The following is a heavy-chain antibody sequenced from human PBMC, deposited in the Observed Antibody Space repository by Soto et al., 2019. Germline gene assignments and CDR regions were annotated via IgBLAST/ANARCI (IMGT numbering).Heavy chain of an antibody. D-gene: IGHD5-12*01. CDR3: ARDARVIRGDDGSRFDY. CDR1: GGTYYI. Sequence: QVQLVQSGAEVKKPGSSVKVSCKASGGTYYIISWVRQAPGQGLEWMGRIIPTLDITNYAQKFQGRVKINADNSTSTAYMEVSGMRSEDTAVYYCARDARVIRGDDGSRFDYWGQGTLVTVSS. V-gene: IGHV1-69*08. J-gene: IGHJ4*02. CDR2: IIPTLDIT.